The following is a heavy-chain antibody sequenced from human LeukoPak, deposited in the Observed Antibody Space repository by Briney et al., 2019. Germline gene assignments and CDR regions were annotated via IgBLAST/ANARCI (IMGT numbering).Heavy chain of an antibody. J-gene: IGHJ4*02. CDR1: GGSISSYY. CDR3: ARVSWELSDRRFDY. V-gene: IGHV4-59*01. D-gene: IGHD1-26*01. CDR2: IYYSGST. Sequence: KPSETLSLTCTVSGGSISSYYWSWIRQPPGKGLEWIGYIYYSGSTNYNPSLKSRVTISVDTSKNQFSLKLSSVTAADTAVYYCARVSWELSDRRFDYWGQGTLVTVSS.